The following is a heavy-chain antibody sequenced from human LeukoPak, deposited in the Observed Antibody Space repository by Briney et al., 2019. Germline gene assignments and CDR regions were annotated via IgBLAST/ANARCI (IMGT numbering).Heavy chain of an antibody. V-gene: IGHV4-38-2*02. J-gene: IGHJ4*02. D-gene: IGHD2-21*02. CDR1: DYSISSAYY. CDR2: IYHSGST. CDR3: ARDQAYCGGDCYFDF. Sequence: SETLSLTCAVSDYSISSAYYWGWIRQPPGKGLEWIGSIYHSGSTDYNPSLKSRVTISVDTSKNQFSLKLRSVTAADTAVYYGARDQAYCGGDCYFDFWGQGTLVTVSS.